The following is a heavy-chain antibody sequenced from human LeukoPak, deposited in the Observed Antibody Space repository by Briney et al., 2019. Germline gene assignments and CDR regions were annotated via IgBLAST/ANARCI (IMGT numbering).Heavy chain of an antibody. V-gene: IGHV1-69*05. D-gene: IGHD3-22*01. CDR1: GGTFSSYA. CDR2: IILIFGTA. J-gene: IGHJ4*02. CDR3: ASQPLRRNSSGPPQEFDY. Sequence: ASVKVSCKASGGTFSSYAISWVRQAPGQGLEWMGRIILIFGTANYAQKFQGRVTIATDESTSTAYMELSSLRSEDTAVYYCASQPLRRNSSGPPQEFDYWGQGTLVTVSS.